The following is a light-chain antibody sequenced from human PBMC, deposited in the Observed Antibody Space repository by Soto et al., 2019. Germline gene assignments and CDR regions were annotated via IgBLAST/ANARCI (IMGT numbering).Light chain of an antibody. CDR2: GNS. V-gene: IGLV1-40*01. J-gene: IGLJ3*02. Sequence: QSVLTQPPSVSGAPGERVTSCCTGCSSNIGAGYDVHWYHQLPGTAPKLLIYGNSNRPSGVPDRFSGSKSGTSASLAITGLQAEYEADYYCQSYDSSLSGSVVFGGGTQLTVL. CDR1: SSNIGAGYD. CDR3: QSYDSSLSGSVV.